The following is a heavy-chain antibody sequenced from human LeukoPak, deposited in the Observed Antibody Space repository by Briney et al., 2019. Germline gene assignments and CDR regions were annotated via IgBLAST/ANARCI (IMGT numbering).Heavy chain of an antibody. CDR3: TRDSCSSTSCYQY. CDR1: GFTFGDYA. Sequence: GGSLRLSCTASGFTFGDYAMSWVRQAPGKGLEWVGFIRSKAYGGTTEYAASVKGRFTISRDDSKSIAYLQMNSLKTEDTAVYYCTRDSCSSTSCYQYWGQGTLVTVSS. V-gene: IGHV3-49*04. J-gene: IGHJ4*02. D-gene: IGHD2-2*01. CDR2: IRSKAYGGTT.